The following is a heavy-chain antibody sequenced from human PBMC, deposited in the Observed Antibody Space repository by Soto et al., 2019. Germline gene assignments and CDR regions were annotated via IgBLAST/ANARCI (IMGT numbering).Heavy chain of an antibody. Sequence: ASVKVSCKTSGYTFSNYDFSWVRQAPGQGLEWMGWVSNKNGVTNYAEKFRDRVTMTTDISTNTIYMELGSLRSDDTAVYFCARERLNTGWYGFDHWGQGTQVTVSS. CDR1: GYTFSNYD. J-gene: IGHJ4*02. CDR3: ARERLNTGWYGFDH. D-gene: IGHD6-19*01. CDR2: VSNKNGVT. V-gene: IGHV1-18*04.